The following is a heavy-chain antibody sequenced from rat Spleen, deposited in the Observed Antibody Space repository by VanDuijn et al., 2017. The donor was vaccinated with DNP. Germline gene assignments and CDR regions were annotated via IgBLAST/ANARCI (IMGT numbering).Heavy chain of an antibody. CDR1: GHSITSNY. Sequence: EVQLQESGPGLVQPSQSLSLTCSVTGHSITSNYWGWIRKFPGNKMEWVGHISYSGSTGYNPSLKSRISITRDTSKKQFFLQLNSVTTEDTATYYCARWYNFFDYWGQGVMVTVSS. CDR2: ISYSGST. CDR3: ARWYNFFDY. D-gene: IGHD1-5*01. V-gene: IGHV3-1*01. J-gene: IGHJ2*01.